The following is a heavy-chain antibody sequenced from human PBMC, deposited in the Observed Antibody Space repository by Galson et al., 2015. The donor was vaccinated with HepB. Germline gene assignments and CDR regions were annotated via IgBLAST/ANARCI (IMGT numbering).Heavy chain of an antibody. D-gene: IGHD3-22*01. Sequence: SLRLSCAASGFTFSTFAMGWVRQAPGKGLEWVSTLHNDGVTTHIADSVRGRFTISRDNAKNSLYLQMNSLRAEDTAVYYCAREGYSYGIDVWGQGTKVTVSS. V-gene: IGHV3-23*01. CDR1: GFTFSTFA. J-gene: IGHJ6*02. CDR3: AREGYSYGIDV. CDR2: LHNDGVTT.